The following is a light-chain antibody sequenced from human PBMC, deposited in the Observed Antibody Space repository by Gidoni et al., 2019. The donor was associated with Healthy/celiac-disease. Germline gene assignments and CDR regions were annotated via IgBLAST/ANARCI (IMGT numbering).Light chain of an antibody. CDR3: AAWDDSLNGPV. CDR2: SNN. J-gene: IGLJ3*02. V-gene: IGLV1-44*01. CDR1: SSNIGSNT. Sequence: QSVLTQPPSASGTPGQGVTISCSGSSSNIGSNTVNWYQQLPGTAPNLRIYSNNQRPSGVPDRFSGSKSGTSASLAISGLQSEDEADYYCAAWDDSLNGPVFGGGTKLTVL.